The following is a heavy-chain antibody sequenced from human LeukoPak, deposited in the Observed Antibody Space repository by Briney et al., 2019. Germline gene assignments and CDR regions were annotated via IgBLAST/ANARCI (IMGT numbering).Heavy chain of an antibody. CDR3: ARGIVGATHFDY. J-gene: IGHJ4*02. D-gene: IGHD1-26*01. CDR1: GGSISSYY. Sequence: SETLSLTCTVSGGSISSYYWSWIRQPPGKGLEWIGYIYYSGSTNYNPSLKSRVTISVDTSKNQFSLKLSSVTAADTAVYYCARGIVGATHFDYWGQETLVTVSS. V-gene: IGHV4-59*01. CDR2: IYYSGST.